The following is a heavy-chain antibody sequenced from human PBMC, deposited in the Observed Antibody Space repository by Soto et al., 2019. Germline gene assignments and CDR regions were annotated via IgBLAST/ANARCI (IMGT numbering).Heavy chain of an antibody. CDR1: GFTSSSNW. Sequence: GGSLRLSCVPSGFTSSSNWMHWVRQAPGKGLVWVSRINSDGSSTSYADSVKGRFTISRDNAKNTLYLQMNSLRAEDTAVYYCASHIGGNRDYCGQRTLVTVSS. V-gene: IGHV3-74*01. CDR3: ASHIGGNRDY. CDR2: INSDGSST. J-gene: IGHJ4*02. D-gene: IGHD5-12*01.